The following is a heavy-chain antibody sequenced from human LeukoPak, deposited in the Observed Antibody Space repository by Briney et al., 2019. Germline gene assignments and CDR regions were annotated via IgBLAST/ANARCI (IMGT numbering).Heavy chain of an antibody. D-gene: IGHD3-22*01. J-gene: IGHJ4*02. V-gene: IGHV3-7*03. CDR1: GFSFTTYW. Sequence: GGSLRLSCAASGFSFTTYWMSWVRQAPGKGLEWVANIKQDGSEKYYVDSVKGRFTISRDESKNTLYLEMSSLRAEDTAIYYCATSRYYYDSSGFLVDYWGQGTLVTISS. CDR3: ATSRYYYDSSGFLVDY. CDR2: IKQDGSEK.